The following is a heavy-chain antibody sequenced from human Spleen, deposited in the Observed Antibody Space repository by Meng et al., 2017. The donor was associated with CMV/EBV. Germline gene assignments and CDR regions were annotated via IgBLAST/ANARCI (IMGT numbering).Heavy chain of an antibody. D-gene: IGHD3-3*01. CDR3: ARVELPGRITIFGGTTGFDP. CDR1: NYTFTNYY. Sequence: ASVKVSCKTSNYTFTNYYLHWVRQAPGQGPEWLGEINPSGGRTNVAQRFRGRVTITSDTSTSTVYMQLTSLRSDDTAMYYCARVELPGRITIFGGTTGFDPWGQGTRVTVSS. V-gene: IGHV1-46*01. CDR2: INPSGGRT. J-gene: IGHJ5*02.